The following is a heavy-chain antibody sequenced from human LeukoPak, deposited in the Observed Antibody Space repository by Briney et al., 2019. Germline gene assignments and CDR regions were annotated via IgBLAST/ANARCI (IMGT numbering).Heavy chain of an antibody. V-gene: IGHV3-48*03. CDR1: GFTFKSFE. Sequence: PGGSLRLSCAASGFTFKSFEMSWVRQAPGKGLEWLSYISSSGNTMYYADSVKGRFTISRDNAKNSVYLQMNSLRAEDTGVYYCARGLAVSSNYWGQGTLVTVSS. CDR3: ARGLAVSSNY. J-gene: IGHJ4*02. CDR2: ISSSGNTM. D-gene: IGHD6-19*01.